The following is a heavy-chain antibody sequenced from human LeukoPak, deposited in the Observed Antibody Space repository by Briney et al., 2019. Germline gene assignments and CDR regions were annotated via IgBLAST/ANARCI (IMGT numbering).Heavy chain of an antibody. Sequence: GASVKVSCKASGYTFTSDGFSWVRQAPGQGLEWMGWISAYNGNTYYAQKFQGRISMTTDTSTSTAYMELMRLTSDDTAVYYCASVYCSSTSCYTGHFDYWGQGTLVTVSS. J-gene: IGHJ4*02. V-gene: IGHV1-18*01. CDR1: GYTFTSDG. D-gene: IGHD2-2*02. CDR3: ASVYCSSTSCYTGHFDY. CDR2: ISAYNGNT.